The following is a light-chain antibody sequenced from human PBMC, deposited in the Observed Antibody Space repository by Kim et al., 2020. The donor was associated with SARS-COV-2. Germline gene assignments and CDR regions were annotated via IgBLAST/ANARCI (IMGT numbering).Light chain of an antibody. J-gene: IGLJ3*02. V-gene: IGLV1-40*01. CDR3: QSYDSGLSGV. CDR2: GNS. CDR1: SSNIGAGYD. Sequence: QSVLTQPPSVSGDPGQRVTISCTGSSSNIGAGYDVHWYQQLPGTAPKLLIYGNSNRPSGVPDRFSGSKSGTSASLAITRLQAEDEADYYCQSYDSGLSGVFGGGTKLTVL.